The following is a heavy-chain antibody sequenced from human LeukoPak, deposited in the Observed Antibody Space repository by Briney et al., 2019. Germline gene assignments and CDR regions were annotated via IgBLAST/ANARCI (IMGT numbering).Heavy chain of an antibody. Sequence: GGSLRLSCTASGFTLTHYGMHWVRQAPGKGLEWVSAISGSGGSTYYADSVKGRFTISRDNSKNTLYLQMNSLRAEDTAVYYCARMRSGVPLDYWGQGTLVTVSS. CDR1: GFTLTHYG. CDR3: ARMRSGVPLDY. J-gene: IGHJ4*02. CDR2: ISGSGGST. V-gene: IGHV3-23*01. D-gene: IGHD3-3*01.